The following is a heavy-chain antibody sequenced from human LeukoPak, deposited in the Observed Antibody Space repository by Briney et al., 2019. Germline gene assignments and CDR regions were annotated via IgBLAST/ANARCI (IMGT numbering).Heavy chain of an antibody. CDR2: IYHSGST. J-gene: IGHJ4*02. CDR3: SRGVRDRSGFYYSSEY. D-gene: IGHD3-22*01. Sequence: SETLSLTCTVSGGSISSYYWGWIRQPPGKGLEWIGSIYHSGSTYYNPSLKSRVTISIDTSGNQFSLRLSSVTAADTAVYYCSRGVRDRSGFYYSSEYWGQGTLVTVSS. V-gene: IGHV4-38-2*02. CDR1: GGSISSYY.